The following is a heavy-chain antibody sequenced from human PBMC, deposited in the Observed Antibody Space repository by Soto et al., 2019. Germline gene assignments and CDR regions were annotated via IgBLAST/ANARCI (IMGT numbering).Heavy chain of an antibody. J-gene: IGHJ4*02. CDR1: GGSFSGYY. CDR2: INHSGST. D-gene: IGHD5-12*01. V-gene: IGHV4-34*01. CDR3: ARRYSGYDSAVAGRGAYFDY. Sequence: QVQLQQWGAGLLKPSETLSLTCAVYGGSFSGYYLSWIRQPPGKGLEWIGEINHSGSTNYNPSLKSRVTISVDTSKNQFSLKLSSVTAADTAVYYCARRYSGYDSAVAGRGAYFDYWGQGTLVTVSS.